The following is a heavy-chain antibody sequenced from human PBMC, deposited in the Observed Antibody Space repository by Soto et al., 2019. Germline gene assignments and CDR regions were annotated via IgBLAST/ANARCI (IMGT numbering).Heavy chain of an antibody. Sequence: GASVKVSCKASGGTFSSYAISWVRQAPGQGLEWMGGIIPIFGTANYAQKFQGRVTITADESTSTAYMELSSLRSEDTAVYYCARGADSSGYQLYDYWGQGTLVTVSS. CDR2: IIPIFGTA. J-gene: IGHJ4*02. CDR3: ARGADSSGYQLYDY. V-gene: IGHV1-69*13. CDR1: GGTFSSYA. D-gene: IGHD3-22*01.